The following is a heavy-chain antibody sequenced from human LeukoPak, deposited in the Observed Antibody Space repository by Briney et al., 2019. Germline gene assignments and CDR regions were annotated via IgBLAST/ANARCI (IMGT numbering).Heavy chain of an antibody. CDR1: GFIFSTCA. V-gene: IGHV3-23*01. Sequence: GGSLRLSCTASGFIFSTCAMSWVRQAPGKGLEWVSAISGSGGTTYYADSVKGRFTISRDNSKNTLFLQMNSLRAEDTAVYYCAKDRSSSSWFDGYDFWGQGTMVTVSS. J-gene: IGHJ3*01. CDR3: AKDRSSSSWFDGYDF. D-gene: IGHD6-13*01. CDR2: ISGSGGTT.